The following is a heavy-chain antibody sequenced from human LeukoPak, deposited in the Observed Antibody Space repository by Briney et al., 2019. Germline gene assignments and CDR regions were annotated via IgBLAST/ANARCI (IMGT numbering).Heavy chain of an antibody. J-gene: IGHJ5*02. CDR3: ARDRAGPYDSSGYYP. V-gene: IGHV1-2*02. CDR2: INPNSGGT. Sequence: GASVKVSCKASGYTFTSYYMHWVRQAPGQGLEWMGWINPNSGGTNYAQKFQGRVTMTRDTSISTAYMELSRLRSDDTAVYYCARDRAGPYDSSGYYPWGQGTLVTVSS. D-gene: IGHD3-22*01. CDR1: GYTFTSYY.